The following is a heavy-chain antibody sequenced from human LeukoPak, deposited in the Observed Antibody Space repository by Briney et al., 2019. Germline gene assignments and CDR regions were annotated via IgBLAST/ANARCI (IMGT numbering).Heavy chain of an antibody. CDR2: ISYDGSNK. CDR1: GFTFSSYT. J-gene: IGHJ3*02. V-gene: IGHV3-30*04. Sequence: TGGSLRLSGAASGFTFSSYTMHWVRQAPGKGLEWVAVISYDGSNKYYADSVKGPFTISRDNSKNTLYLQMNRLRAEDTAVYDCASGRMSTTHAFYIWGQGTMVSVSS. D-gene: IGHD5-24*01. CDR3: ASGRMSTTHAFYI.